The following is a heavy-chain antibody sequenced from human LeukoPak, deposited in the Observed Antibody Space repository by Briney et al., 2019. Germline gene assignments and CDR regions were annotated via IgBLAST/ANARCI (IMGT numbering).Heavy chain of an antibody. D-gene: IGHD3-10*01. Sequence: GGSLSLLCAASGFTVSSNYMSWVRQAPGGGLECVSVIYSGGSTYYADSVKGRFNISIDNSKSTLYLQMNSLRTEDTAVNYCARVATYYYGSGSYEEGFDYWGQGTLVTVSS. V-gene: IGHV3-66*01. CDR3: ARVATYYYGSGSYEEGFDY. CDR2: IYSGGST. CDR1: GFTVSSNY. J-gene: IGHJ4*02.